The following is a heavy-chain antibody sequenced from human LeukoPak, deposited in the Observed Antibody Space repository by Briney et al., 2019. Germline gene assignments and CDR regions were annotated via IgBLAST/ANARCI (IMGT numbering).Heavy chain of an antibody. D-gene: IGHD6-19*01. CDR3: ARRSAVAGATFDP. Sequence: PSETLSLTCTVSGGSISSYYWSWIRQPPGKGLEWIGYIYYSGSTNYNPSLKSRVTISVDTSKNQFSLKLGSVTAADTAVYYCARRSAVAGATFDPWGQGTLVTVSS. CDR2: IYYSGST. CDR1: GGSISSYY. J-gene: IGHJ5*02. V-gene: IGHV4-59*08.